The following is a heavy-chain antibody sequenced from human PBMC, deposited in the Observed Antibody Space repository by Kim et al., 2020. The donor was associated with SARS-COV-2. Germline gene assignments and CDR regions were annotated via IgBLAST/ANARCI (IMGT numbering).Heavy chain of an antibody. CDR3: ASLPIVAPTGWFDP. V-gene: IGHV3-30*04. CDR2: ISYDGSNK. D-gene: IGHD5-12*01. CDR1: GFTFSSYA. Sequence: GGSLRLSCAASGFTFSSYAMHWVRQAPGKGLEWVAVISYDGSNKYYADSVKGRFTISRDNSKNTLYLQMNSLRAEDTAVYYCASLPIVAPTGWFDPWGQGTLVTVSS. J-gene: IGHJ5*02.